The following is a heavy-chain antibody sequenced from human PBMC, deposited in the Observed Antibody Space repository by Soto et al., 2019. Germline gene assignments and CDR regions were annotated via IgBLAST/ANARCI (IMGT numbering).Heavy chain of an antibody. CDR3: ARADDSSGYYYPPFDY. J-gene: IGHJ4*02. CDR1: GFTFSSYW. D-gene: IGHD3-22*01. Sequence: GGSLRLSCAASGFTFSSYWMHWVRQAPGKGLVWVSRINSDGSSTSYADSVKGRFTISRDNAKNTLYLHMNSLRAEDTAVYYCARADDSSGYYYPPFDYWGQGTLVTVSS. V-gene: IGHV3-74*01. CDR2: INSDGSST.